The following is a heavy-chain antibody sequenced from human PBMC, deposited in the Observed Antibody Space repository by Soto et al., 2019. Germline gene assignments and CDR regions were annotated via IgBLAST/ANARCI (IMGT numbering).Heavy chain of an antibody. D-gene: IGHD3-3*01. CDR2: IKSKTDGGTT. Sequence: GGSLRLSCAASGFTFSNAWMNWVRQAPGKGLEWVGRIKSKTDGGTTDYAAPVKGRFTISRDDSKNTLYLQMNSLKTEDTAVYYCTKLPAAMPQPVNYDFWSGYWEERYYYYGMDVWGQGTTVTVSS. J-gene: IGHJ6*02. CDR3: TKLPAAMPQPVNYDFWSGYWEERYYYYGMDV. V-gene: IGHV3-15*07. CDR1: GFTFSNAW.